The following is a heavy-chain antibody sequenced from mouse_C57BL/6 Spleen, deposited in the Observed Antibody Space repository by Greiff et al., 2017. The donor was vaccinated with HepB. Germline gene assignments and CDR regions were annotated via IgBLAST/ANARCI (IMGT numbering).Heavy chain of an antibody. CDR3: ARLGPSMDY. CDR2: INPSTGGT. V-gene: IGHV1-42*01. CDR1: GYSFTGYY. J-gene: IGHJ4*01. D-gene: IGHD4-1*01. Sequence: EVKLQESGPELVKPGASVKISCKASGYSFTGYYMNWVKQSPEKSLEWIGEINPSTGGTTYNQKFKAKATLTVDKSSSTAYMQLKSLTSEDSAVYYCARLGPSMDYWGQGTSVTVSS.